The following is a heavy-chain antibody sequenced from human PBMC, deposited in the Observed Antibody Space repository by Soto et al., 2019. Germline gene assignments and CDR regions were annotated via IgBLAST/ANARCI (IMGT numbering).Heavy chain of an antibody. CDR3: ARDPGNYGDFFDY. V-gene: IGHV4-31*02. CDR1: GGSISSGGYY. CDR2: IYYSGST. J-gene: IGHJ4*02. D-gene: IGHD4-17*01. Sequence: SETLSLTCTVSGGSISSGGYYWSWIRQHPRKGLEWIGYIYYSGSTYYNPSLKSRVTISVDTSKNQFSLKLSSVTAADTAVYYCARDPGNYGDFFDYWGQGTLVTVSS.